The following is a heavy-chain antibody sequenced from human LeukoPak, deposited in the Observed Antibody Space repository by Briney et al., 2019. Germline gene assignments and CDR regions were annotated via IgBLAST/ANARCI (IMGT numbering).Heavy chain of an antibody. CDR1: GGSISSGGYS. D-gene: IGHD5-12*01. J-gene: IGHJ3*02. Sequence: SETLSLTCAVSGGSISSGGYSWSWIRQPPGKGLEWIGYIYHSGSTYYNPSLKSRVTISVDRSKNQLSLKLSSVTAADTAVYYCAGVRHSGARDAFDIWGQGTMVTVSS. CDR2: IYHSGST. V-gene: IGHV4-30-2*01. CDR3: AGVRHSGARDAFDI.